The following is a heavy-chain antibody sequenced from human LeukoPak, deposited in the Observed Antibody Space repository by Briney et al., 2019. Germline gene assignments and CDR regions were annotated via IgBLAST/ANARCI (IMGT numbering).Heavy chain of an antibody. CDR2: ISWNSGSI. CDR1: GFTFDDYA. D-gene: IGHD6-13*01. V-gene: IGHV3-9*01. Sequence: PGGSLRLSCAASGFTFDDYAMHWVRQAPGKGLEWVSGISWNSGSIGYADSVKGRFTISRDNAKNSLYLQMNSLRAEDTALYYCAKLPIAAAGGSPTLGAFDIWGQGTMVTVSS. J-gene: IGHJ3*02. CDR3: AKLPIAAAGGSPTLGAFDI.